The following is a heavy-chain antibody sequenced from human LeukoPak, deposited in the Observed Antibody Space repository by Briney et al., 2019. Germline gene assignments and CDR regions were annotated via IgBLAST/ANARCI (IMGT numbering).Heavy chain of an antibody. CDR1: VSTFISYG. V-gene: IGHV1-18*01. CDR2: IIAYNGNT. D-gene: IGHD3-22*01. CDR3: ARDGGYSYYDSSNYWPLDY. J-gene: IGHJ4*02. Sequence: GASLKVSFKASVSTFISYGFGWVRQAPGQGLGWSGWIIAYNGNTNHPQKVQGRVTITTDTSTSTVYMGLGSLRSHDTAVYYCARDGGYSYYDSSNYWPLDYWGQGTLVTVSS.